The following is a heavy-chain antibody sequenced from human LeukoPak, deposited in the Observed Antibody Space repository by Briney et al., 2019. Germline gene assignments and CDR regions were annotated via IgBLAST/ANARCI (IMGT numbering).Heavy chain of an antibody. CDR2: VNEDGTAK. Sequence: GGSLRLSCAVSGFTCSSCWMNWVRQAPGKGLEWVATVNEDGTAKFYVDSVKGRFAIFRDNTRSSLDLQMNSLTVEDTAMYYCEAPATAWGQGTLVTVSS. CDR1: GFTCSSCW. J-gene: IGHJ5*02. V-gene: IGHV3-7*01. CDR3: EAPATA.